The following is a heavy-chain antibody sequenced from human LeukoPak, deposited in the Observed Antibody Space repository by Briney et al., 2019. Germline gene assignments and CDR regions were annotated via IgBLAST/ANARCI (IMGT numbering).Heavy chain of an antibody. CDR3: ARGYCGGDCYGD. J-gene: IGHJ1*01. Sequence: GGSLRLSCAASGFTFSDYFMNWVRQAPGKGLEYVSSISGSSRHIYYADSVKGRFTISRDNTKSSLYLQMNSLRVEDMAVYYCARGYCGGDCYGDWGQGTQVTVSS. V-gene: IGHV3-21*01. D-gene: IGHD2-21*02. CDR1: GFTFSDYF. CDR2: ISGSSRHI.